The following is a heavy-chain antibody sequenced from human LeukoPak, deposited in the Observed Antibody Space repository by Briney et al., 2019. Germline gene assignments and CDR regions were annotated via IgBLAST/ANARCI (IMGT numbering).Heavy chain of an antibody. CDR3: ARDGEDFWSGSNWFDP. D-gene: IGHD3-3*01. CDR2: INPNSGGT. CDR1: GYTFTGCY. Sequence: SVKVSCKASGYTFTGCYMHWVRQAPGQGLEWMGWINPNSGGTNYAQKFQGRVTMTRDTSISTAYMELSRLRSDDTAVYYCARDGEDFWSGSNWFDPWGQGTLVTVSS. V-gene: IGHV1-2*02. J-gene: IGHJ5*02.